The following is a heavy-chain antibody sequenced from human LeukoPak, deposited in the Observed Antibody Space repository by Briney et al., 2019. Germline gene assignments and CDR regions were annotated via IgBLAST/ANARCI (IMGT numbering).Heavy chain of an antibody. CDR1: GGSFSGYY. CDR3: ARRYLPATRFDY. Sequence: SETLSLTCAVYGGSFSGYYWSWIRQPPGKGLEWIGEINHSGSTNYNPSLKSRVTISVDTSKNQFSLKLSSVTAADTAVYYCARRYLPATRFDYWGQGTLVTVSS. D-gene: IGHD5-24*01. V-gene: IGHV4-34*01. J-gene: IGHJ4*02. CDR2: INHSGST.